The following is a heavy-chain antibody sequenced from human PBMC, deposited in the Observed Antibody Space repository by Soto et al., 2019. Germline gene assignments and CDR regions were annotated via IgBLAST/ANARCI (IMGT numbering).Heavy chain of an antibody. V-gene: IGHV4-31*03. CDR2: IYYSGST. Sequence: PSETLSLTCTVSGGSISSGGYYWSWIRQHPGKGLEWIGYIYYSGSTYYNPSLKSRVTISADTSKNQFSLKLSSVTAADTAVYYCPREHMSSGWYAGMDVWGQGTTVTVS. J-gene: IGHJ6*02. D-gene: IGHD6-19*01. CDR3: PREHMSSGWYAGMDV. CDR1: GGSISSGGYY.